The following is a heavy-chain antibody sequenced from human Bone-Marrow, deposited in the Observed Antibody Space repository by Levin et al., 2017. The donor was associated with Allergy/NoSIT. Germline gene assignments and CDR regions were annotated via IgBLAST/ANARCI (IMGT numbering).Heavy chain of an antibody. J-gene: IGHJ4*02. CDR1: GFTFSSYD. V-gene: IGHV3-13*01. Sequence: GESLKISCAASGFTFSSYDMHWVRQATGKGLEWVSAIGTAGDTYYPGSVKGRFTISRENAKNSLYLQMNSLRAGDTAVYYCARGYYYDSSGYYYFDYWGQGTLVTVSS. CDR3: ARGYYYDSSGYYYFDY. CDR2: IGTAGDT. D-gene: IGHD3-22*01.